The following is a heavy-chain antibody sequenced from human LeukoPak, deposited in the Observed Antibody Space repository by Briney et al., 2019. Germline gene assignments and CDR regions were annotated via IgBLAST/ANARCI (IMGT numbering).Heavy chain of an antibody. J-gene: IGHJ4*02. CDR3: AGGQYCSGGSCYTFDY. Sequence: SETLSLTCTVSGGSVSSGRYYWSWIRQLPGKGLEWIGYIYYSGGTNYNPSLKSRVTISVDTSKNQFSLKLSSVTAADTAVYYCAGGQYCSGGSCYTFDYWGQGTLVTVSS. D-gene: IGHD2-15*01. CDR2: IYYSGGT. CDR1: GGSVSSGRYY. V-gene: IGHV4-61*01.